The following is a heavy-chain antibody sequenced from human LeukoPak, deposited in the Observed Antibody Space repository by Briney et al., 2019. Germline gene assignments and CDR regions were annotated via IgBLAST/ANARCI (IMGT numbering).Heavy chain of an antibody. CDR2: INHSGST. J-gene: IGHJ4*02. Sequence: SETQSLICVVYGGSFSGYYWSWIRQPPGKGLEWIGEINHSGSTNYNPSLKSRVTISVDTSKSQFSLKLSSVTAADTAVYYCASKHYDFWSGYYTGDYWGQGTLVTVSS. V-gene: IGHV4-34*01. CDR1: GGSFSGYY. D-gene: IGHD3-3*01. CDR3: ASKHYDFWSGYYTGDY.